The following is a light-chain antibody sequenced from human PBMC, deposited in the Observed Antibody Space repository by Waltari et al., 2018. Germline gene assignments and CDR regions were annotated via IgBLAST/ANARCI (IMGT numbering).Light chain of an antibody. CDR3: QQYNSWPYT. J-gene: IGKJ2*01. V-gene: IGKV3-15*01. CDR2: RAS. CDR1: QSVSSN. Sequence: EIVMTQSPATLSVSPGERVTLSCRASQSVSSNLAWYQQKPGQAPRLLIYRASTRATGIPARFSGSGSGTEFTLTISSLQSEDFAVYYCQQYNSWPYTFGQGTKLEIK.